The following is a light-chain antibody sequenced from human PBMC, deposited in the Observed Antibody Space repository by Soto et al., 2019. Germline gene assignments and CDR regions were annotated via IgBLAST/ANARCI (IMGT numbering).Light chain of an antibody. CDR1: SSDVGAYNF. V-gene: IGLV2-14*01. Sequence: QSALTQPASVSGSPGQSITISCSGTSSDVGAYNFVSWYQQHPGKAPKLMIFEVTNRPSGVSYRFSGSKSGTTASLSISGLQAEDEADYYCSSYTGSGGWVFGGGTKLTVL. CDR2: EVT. J-gene: IGLJ3*02. CDR3: SSYTGSGGWV.